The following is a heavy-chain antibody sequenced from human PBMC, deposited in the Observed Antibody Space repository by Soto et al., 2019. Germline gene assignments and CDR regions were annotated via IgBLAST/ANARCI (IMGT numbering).Heavy chain of an antibody. V-gene: IGHV3-30-3*01. CDR2: ISYDGSNK. Sequence: GGSLRLSCAASGFTFSSYAMHWVRQAPGKGLEWVAVISYDGSNKYYADSVKGRFTISRDNSKNTLYLQMNSLRAEDTAVYYCARENTPFYYYDSSGYYYDAFDIWGQGTMVTVSS. CDR1: GFTFSSYA. CDR3: ARENTPFYYYDSSGYYYDAFDI. J-gene: IGHJ3*02. D-gene: IGHD3-22*01.